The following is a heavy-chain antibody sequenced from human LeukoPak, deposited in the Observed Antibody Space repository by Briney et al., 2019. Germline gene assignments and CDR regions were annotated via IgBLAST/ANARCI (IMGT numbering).Heavy chain of an antibody. Sequence: GGSLRLSCAASGFTFSSYGMHWVRQAPGKGLEWVAFIRYDGSNKYYADSVKGRFTISRDNSKNTLYLQMNSLRAEDTAVYYCAKWRVDLDAFDIWGQGTMVTVSS. CDR3: AKWRVDLDAFDI. J-gene: IGHJ3*02. CDR2: IRYDGSNK. V-gene: IGHV3-30*02. CDR1: GFTFSSYG.